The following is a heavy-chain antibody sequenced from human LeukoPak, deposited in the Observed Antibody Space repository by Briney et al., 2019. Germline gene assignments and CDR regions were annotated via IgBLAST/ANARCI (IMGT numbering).Heavy chain of an antibody. V-gene: IGHV3-43*02. D-gene: IGHD2-2*01. CDR3: AKDNYRSRIVVVPAAMDY. J-gene: IGHJ4*02. CDR1: GFTFDDYA. Sequence: GGSLRLSCAASGFTFDDYAMHWVRQAPGKGLEWVSLISGDGGSTYYADSVKGRFTISRDNSKNSLYLQMNSPRTEDTALYYCAKDNYRSRIVVVPAAMDYWGQGTLVTVSS. CDR2: ISGDGGST.